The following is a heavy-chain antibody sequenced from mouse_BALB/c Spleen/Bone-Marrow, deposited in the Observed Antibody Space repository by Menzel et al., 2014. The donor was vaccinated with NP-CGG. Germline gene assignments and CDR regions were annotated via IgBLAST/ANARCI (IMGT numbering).Heavy chain of an antibody. CDR3: TTGFAY. V-gene: IGHV6-6*02. CDR1: GFTFSNYW. Sequence: EVKVVDSGGGLVQPGGSMKLSCVASGFTFSNYWMNWVRPSPEKGLEWVAEIRLKSNNYATHYAESVKGRFTISRDDSKSSVYLQMNNLRAEDTGIYYCTTGFAYWGQGTLVTVSA. CDR2: IRLKSNNYAT. J-gene: IGHJ3*01.